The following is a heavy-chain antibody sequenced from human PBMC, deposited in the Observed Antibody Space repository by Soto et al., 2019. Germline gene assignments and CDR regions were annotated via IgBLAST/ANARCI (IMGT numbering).Heavy chain of an antibody. CDR3: ASSYYYDSIGYSSFYYDYGMDV. J-gene: IGHJ6*02. D-gene: IGHD3-22*01. CDR2: INAGNGNT. CDR1: GYTFTSYA. V-gene: IGHV1-3*01. Sequence: QVQLVQSGAEVKKPGASVKVSCKASGYTFTSYAMHWVRQAPGQRLDWMGWINAGNGNTKYSQMFQGRVTITRDTSASTSYMELSSLRSEDTAVYYCASSYYYDSIGYSSFYYDYGMDVWGQGTTVTVSS.